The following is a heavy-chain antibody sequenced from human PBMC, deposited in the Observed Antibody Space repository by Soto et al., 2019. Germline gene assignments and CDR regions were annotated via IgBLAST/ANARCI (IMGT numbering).Heavy chain of an antibody. CDR2: ISYDGSNK. V-gene: IGHV3-30*18. CDR3: AKDLNYYGSRDYYYYGMDV. D-gene: IGHD3-10*01. CDR1: GFTFSSYG. Sequence: QVQLVESGGGVVQPGRSLRLSCAASGFTFSSYGMHWVRQAPGKGLEWVAVISYDGSNKYYADSVKGRFTISRDNSKNPLYLQMNSLRAEDTAVYYCAKDLNYYGSRDYYYYGMDVWGQGTTVTVSS. J-gene: IGHJ6*02.